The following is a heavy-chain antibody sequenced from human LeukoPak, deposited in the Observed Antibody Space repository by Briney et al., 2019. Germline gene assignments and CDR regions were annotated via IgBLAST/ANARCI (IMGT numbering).Heavy chain of an antibody. D-gene: IGHD2-2*01. CDR2: INPSGGST. V-gene: IGHV1-46*01. Sequence: ASVKVSCKASGYTFTSYYMHWVRQAPGQGREWMGIINPSGGSTSYAQKFQGRVTITRDTSTSTVYMELSSLRSEDTAVYYCAREPRSTSCFDYWGQGTLVTVSS. CDR3: AREPRSTSCFDY. J-gene: IGHJ4*02. CDR1: GYTFTSYY.